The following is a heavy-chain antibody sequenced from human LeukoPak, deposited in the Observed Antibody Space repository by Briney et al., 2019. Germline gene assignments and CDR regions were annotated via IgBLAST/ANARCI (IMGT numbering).Heavy chain of an antibody. Sequence: SGTLSLTCAVSGGSISSSNWWSWVRQPPGKGLEWIGYIYDSGSTNHHPSLKSRVTISVDTSRNQFSLKLSSVTAADTAVYYCARRPREGLRLGDYYAMDVWGEGTTVTVSS. J-gene: IGHJ6*04. CDR1: GGSISSSNW. V-gene: IGHV4-4*02. CDR3: ARRPREGLRLGDYYAMDV. CDR2: IYDSGST. D-gene: IGHD3-16*01.